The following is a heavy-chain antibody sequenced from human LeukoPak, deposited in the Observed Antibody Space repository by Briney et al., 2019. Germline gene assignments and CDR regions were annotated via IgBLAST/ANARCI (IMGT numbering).Heavy chain of an antibody. CDR2: IYYSGST. V-gene: IGHV4-59*01. Sequence: SETLSLTCTVSGGSISSYYWSWIRQPPGKGLEWIEYIYYSGSTNYNPSLKSRVTISVDTSKNQFSLKLSSVTAADTAVYYCARIRGGYDQNDAFDIWGQGTMVTVSS. CDR3: ARIRGGYDQNDAFDI. D-gene: IGHD5-12*01. CDR1: GGSISSYY. J-gene: IGHJ3*02.